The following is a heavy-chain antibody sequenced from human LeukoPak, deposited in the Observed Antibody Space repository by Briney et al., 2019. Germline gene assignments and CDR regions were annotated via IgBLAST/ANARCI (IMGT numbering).Heavy chain of an antibody. Sequence: PGGSLRLSCAASGFTVSSNYMSWVRQAPGKGLEWVSVIYSGGSTYYADSVKGRFTISRDNSKNTLYLQMNSLRAEDTAVYYCASDYYGSGSAVNDYWGQGTLVTVSS. CDR2: IYSGGST. CDR3: ASDYYGSGSAVNDY. V-gene: IGHV3-66*02. CDR1: GFTVSSNY. D-gene: IGHD3-10*01. J-gene: IGHJ4*02.